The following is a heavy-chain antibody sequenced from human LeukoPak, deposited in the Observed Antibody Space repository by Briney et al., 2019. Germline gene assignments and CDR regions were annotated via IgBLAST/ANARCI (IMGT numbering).Heavy chain of an antibody. CDR2: IYPGDSDT. Sequence: GESLKISCKGSGYSFTSYWIGWVRQMPGKGLEWMGIIYPGDSDTRYSPSFQGQVTISADKSISTAYLQWSSLKASDTAMYYCARHPGPITMIVAGPTDYWGQGTLVTVSS. V-gene: IGHV5-51*01. CDR1: GYSFTSYW. J-gene: IGHJ4*02. D-gene: IGHD3-22*01. CDR3: ARHPGPITMIVAGPTDY.